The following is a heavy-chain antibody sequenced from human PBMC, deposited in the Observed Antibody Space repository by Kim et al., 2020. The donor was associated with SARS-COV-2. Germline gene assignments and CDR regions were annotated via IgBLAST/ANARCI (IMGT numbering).Heavy chain of an antibody. V-gene: IGHV1-18*01. D-gene: IGHD6-13*01. CDR2: NT. CDR3: TRVVAAAPPDY. Sequence: NTNYAQKLQGRVTMTTDTSTSTAYMELRSLRSDDTAVYYCTRVVAAAPPDYWGQGTLVTVSS. J-gene: IGHJ4*02.